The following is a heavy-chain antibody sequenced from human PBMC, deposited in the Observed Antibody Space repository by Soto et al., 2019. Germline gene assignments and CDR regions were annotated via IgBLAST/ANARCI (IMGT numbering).Heavy chain of an antibody. J-gene: IGHJ6*02. CDR2: IWYDGSNK. D-gene: IGHD3-10*01. CDR3: ASEDITHYYGMDV. V-gene: IGHV3-33*01. CDR1: GFTFSSYG. Sequence: GGSLRLSCAASGFTFSSYGMHWVRQAPGKGLEWVAVIWYDGSNKYYADSVKGRFTISRDNSKNTLYLQMNSLRAEDTAVYYCASEDITHYYGMDVWGQGTTVTVSS.